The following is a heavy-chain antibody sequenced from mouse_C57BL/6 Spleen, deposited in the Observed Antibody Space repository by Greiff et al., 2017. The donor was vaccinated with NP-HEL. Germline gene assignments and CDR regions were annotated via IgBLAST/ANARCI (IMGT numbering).Heavy chain of an antibody. CDR2: IDPANGNT. D-gene: IGHD2-5*01. CDR3: ARSDYYSILYAMDY. V-gene: IGHV14-3*01. Sequence: VHVKQSVAELVRPGASVKLSCTASGFNIKNTYMHWVKQRPEQGLEWIGRIDPANGNTKYAPKFQGKATITADTSSNTAYLQLSSLTSEDTAIYYCARSDYYSILYAMDYWGQGTSVTVSS. CDR1: GFNIKNTY. J-gene: IGHJ4*01.